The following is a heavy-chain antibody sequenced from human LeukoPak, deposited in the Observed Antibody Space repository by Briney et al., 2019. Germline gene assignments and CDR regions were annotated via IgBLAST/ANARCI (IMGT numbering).Heavy chain of an antibody. V-gene: IGHV4-59*08. CDR2: IYYSGST. J-gene: IGHJ4*02. D-gene: IGHD2-2*01. CDR1: GGSISSYY. Sequence: SETLSLTGSVSGGSISSYYWSWIRQPPGKQLEWIGYIYYSGSTNYNPSLKSRVTISIDTSKNQFSLKLTSVTAADTAVYYCARGASRYCSSTSCPYFDYWGQGTLVTVSS. CDR3: ARGASRYCSSTSCPYFDY.